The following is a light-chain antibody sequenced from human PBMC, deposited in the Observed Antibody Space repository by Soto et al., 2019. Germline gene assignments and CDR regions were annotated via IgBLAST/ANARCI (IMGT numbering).Light chain of an antibody. CDR2: AAS. Sequence: DIQLTQSPSSLSASVGDRVTLTCRASQSIGNYLNWYQHKPGKAPKLLIYAASSLQSGVPSRFSGTGSGTDFTLTITSLQPEDFATYYCQQSYITPTFGPGTRVDIK. V-gene: IGKV1-39*01. CDR3: QQSYITPT. J-gene: IGKJ3*01. CDR1: QSIGNY.